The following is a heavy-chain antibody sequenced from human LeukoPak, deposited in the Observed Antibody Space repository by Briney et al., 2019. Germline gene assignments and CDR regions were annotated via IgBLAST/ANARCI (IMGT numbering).Heavy chain of an antibody. CDR1: GGSISSYY. CDR2: IYTSGST. V-gene: IGHV4-4*07. Sequence: MPSETLSLTCIVSGGSISSYYWSWIRQPAGKGLEWIGRIYTSGSTNYNPSLKSRVTISVDTSKNQFSLKLSSVTAADTAVYYCARLTDYYYYMDVWGKGTTVTVSS. J-gene: IGHJ6*03. CDR3: ARLTDYYYYMDV.